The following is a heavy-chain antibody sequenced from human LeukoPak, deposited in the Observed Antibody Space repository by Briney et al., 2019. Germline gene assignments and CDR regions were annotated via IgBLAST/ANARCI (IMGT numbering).Heavy chain of an antibody. V-gene: IGHV1-69*13. CDR2: IIPIFGTA. Sequence: VASVKVSCKASGYTFTSYYMHWVRQAPGQGLEWMGGIIPIFGTANYAQKFQGRVTITADESTSTAYMELSSLRSEDTAVYYCARVSTTAMVPYFDYWGQGTLVTVSS. D-gene: IGHD5-18*01. CDR1: GYTFTSYY. CDR3: ARVSTTAMVPYFDY. J-gene: IGHJ4*02.